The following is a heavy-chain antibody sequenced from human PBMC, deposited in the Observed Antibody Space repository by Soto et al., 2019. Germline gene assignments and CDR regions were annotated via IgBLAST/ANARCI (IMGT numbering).Heavy chain of an antibody. J-gene: IGHJ4*02. CDR3: AKGDCSGGTCYSLVYFDY. CDR1: GFTFSSPA. CDR2: ISGSGGST. Sequence: EVHLLESGGGLVQPGGSLRLSCGASGFTFSSPAMGWVRQAPGKGLEWVSGISGSGGSTYYADSVKGRFTISRDNSKSTLYLQMNSLRAEDTAVYYCAKGDCSGGTCYSLVYFDYWGQGTLVTVSS. D-gene: IGHD2-15*01. V-gene: IGHV3-23*01.